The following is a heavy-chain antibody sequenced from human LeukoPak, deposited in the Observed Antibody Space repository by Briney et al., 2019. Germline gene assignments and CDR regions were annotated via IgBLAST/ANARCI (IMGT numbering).Heavy chain of an antibody. CDR1: GFTFSTYS. CDR2: ISSGSSYI. Sequence: GGSLRLSCAASGFTFSTYSMNWVRQAPGKGLEWVSSISSGSSYIYYADSLKGRFTISRDNAKNSLYLQMNSLRDEDTAVYYCASSGSYRFDYWGQGTLVTVSS. J-gene: IGHJ4*02. CDR3: ASSGSYRFDY. V-gene: IGHV3-21*01. D-gene: IGHD1-26*01.